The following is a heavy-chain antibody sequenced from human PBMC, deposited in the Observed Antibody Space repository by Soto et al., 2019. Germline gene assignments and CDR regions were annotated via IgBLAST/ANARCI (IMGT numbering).Heavy chain of an antibody. D-gene: IGHD6-6*01. CDR3: ARDPKVSGSSQTRPDF. CDR2: ISQSGNT. J-gene: IGHJ4*02. CDR1: SGSFSGYY. Sequence: PSETLSLTCSIYSGSFSGYYWSWIRQPPGKGLEWIGEISQSGNTNYSPSLKSRVSISIDTSKKQFSLNLASVSAADTAVYYRARDPKVSGSSQTRPDFWGQGTLVTVSS. V-gene: IGHV4-34*01.